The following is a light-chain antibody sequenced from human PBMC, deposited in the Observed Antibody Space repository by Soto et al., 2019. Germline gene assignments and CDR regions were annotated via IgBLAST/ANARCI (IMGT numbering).Light chain of an antibody. CDR3: QQYSDWPLT. J-gene: IGKJ4*01. V-gene: IGKV3-15*01. Sequence: EIVMTQSPATLSVSPGERATLSCRASQTLYNNLAWYQQKLGQAPRLLIHGASARATDIPARFSGSGSGTEFTLTISGLQSEDFAIYYCQQYSDWPLTFGGGTKVEIK. CDR1: QTLYNN. CDR2: GAS.